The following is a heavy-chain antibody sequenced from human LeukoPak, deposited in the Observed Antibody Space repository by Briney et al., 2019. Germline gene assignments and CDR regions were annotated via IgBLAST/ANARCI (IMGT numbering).Heavy chain of an antibody. J-gene: IGHJ3*02. CDR1: GYRFSNFG. Sequence: EASVKVSCKASGYRFSNFGITWVRQAPGQGLEWMGWTSPYDDNPEYAKKFQGRVTMTTDTFTSTAYMELRSLRPDDTAMYYCAKVDPPIVAGARGDAFEIWGQGTLVTVSS. CDR3: AKVDPPIVAGARGDAFEI. V-gene: IGHV1-18*01. D-gene: IGHD1-26*01. CDR2: TSPYDDNP.